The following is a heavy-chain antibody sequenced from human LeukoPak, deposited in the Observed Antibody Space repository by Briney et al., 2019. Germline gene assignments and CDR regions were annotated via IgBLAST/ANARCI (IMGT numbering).Heavy chain of an antibody. CDR3: AAEYVDTAMVTDY. CDR1: GGSISSYY. CDR2: IYYSGST. D-gene: IGHD5-18*01. J-gene: IGHJ4*02. Sequence: PSETLSLTCTVSGGSISSYYWSWIRQPPGKGLEWIGYIYYSGSTNYNPSLKGRVTISVDTSKNQFSLKLSSVTAADTAVYYCAAEYVDTAMVTDYWGQGTLVTVSS. V-gene: IGHV4-59*01.